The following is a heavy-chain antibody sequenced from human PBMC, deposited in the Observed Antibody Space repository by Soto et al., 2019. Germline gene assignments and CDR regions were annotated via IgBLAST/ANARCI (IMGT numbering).Heavy chain of an antibody. J-gene: IGHJ4*02. CDR1: GYSFTSYW. V-gene: IGHV5-51*01. D-gene: IGHD3-10*01. Sequence: GESLKISCKGSGYSFTSYWIGWVRQMPGKGLEWMGIIYPGDSDTRYSPSFQGQVTISADKSISTAYLQWSSLKASDTAMYYCATHSGGRDGYKQFDYWGQGTRVTVSS. CDR2: IYPGDSDT. CDR3: ATHSGGRDGYKQFDY.